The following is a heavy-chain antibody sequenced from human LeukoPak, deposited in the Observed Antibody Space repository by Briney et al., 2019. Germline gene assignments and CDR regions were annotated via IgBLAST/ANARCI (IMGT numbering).Heavy chain of an antibody. CDR1: GFTFNIYP. CDR2: ISYDGNKI. CDR3: ARESGWELPHAFDF. J-gene: IGHJ3*01. V-gene: IGHV3-30-3*01. Sequence: GGSLRLSCAASGFTFNIYPLHWVRQAPGKGLEWVTLISYDGNKIYYADSVKGRFTISRDNSKNTLYLQMNNLRAEDTAVYYFARESGWELPHAFDFWGQGTMVAVSS. D-gene: IGHD1-26*01.